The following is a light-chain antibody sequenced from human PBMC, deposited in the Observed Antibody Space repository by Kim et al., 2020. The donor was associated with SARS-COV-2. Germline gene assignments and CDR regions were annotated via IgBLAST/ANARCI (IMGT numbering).Light chain of an antibody. J-gene: IGLJ2*01. CDR3: CSYAGGHTFV. V-gene: IGLV2-11*01. CDR2: DVN. Sequence: QSALTQPRSVSGSPGQSVTISCTGTTSDVGGYDFVSWYQQHPGKVPKFLIFDVNKRASGVPDRFFGSKSGNTAFLTISGLQADDEADYYCCSYAGGHTFVFGGGTQLTVL. CDR1: TSDVGGYDF.